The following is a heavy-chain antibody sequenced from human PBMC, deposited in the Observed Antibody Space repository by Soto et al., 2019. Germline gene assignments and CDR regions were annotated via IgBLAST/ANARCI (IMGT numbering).Heavy chain of an antibody. CDR1: GFTFNSYA. J-gene: IGHJ1*01. Sequence: PGGSLRLSCAASGFTFNSYAMSWVRQAPGKGLEWVSGISGGGSSTYYADSVKGRFTTSRDNSKNTLYLQMNSLRAEDTAVYFCAKDIAAGTGTTQGDYRGQVTPVTISS. V-gene: IGHV3-23*01. CDR2: ISGGGSST. D-gene: IGHD1-7*01. CDR3: AKDIAAGTGTTQGDY.